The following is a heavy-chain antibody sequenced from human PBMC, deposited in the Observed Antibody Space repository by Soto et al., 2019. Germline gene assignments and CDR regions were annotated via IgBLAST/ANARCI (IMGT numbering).Heavy chain of an antibody. CDR3: ASTTVTTLYYYYGMDV. CDR2: IIPIFGTA. CDR1: GGTFSSYA. D-gene: IGHD4-4*01. V-gene: IGHV1-69*13. J-gene: IGHJ6*02. Sequence: SVKVSCKASGGTFSSYAIGWVRQAPGQGLEWMGGIIPIFGTANYAQKFQGRVTITADESTSTAYMELSSLRSEDTAVYYCASTTVTTLYYYYGMDVWGQGTTVTVSS.